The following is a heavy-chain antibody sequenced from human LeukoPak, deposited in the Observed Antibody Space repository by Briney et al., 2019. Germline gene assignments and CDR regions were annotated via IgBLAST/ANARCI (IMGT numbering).Heavy chain of an antibody. CDR1: GFTVSSNY. V-gene: IGHV3-66*01. Sequence: PGGSLRLSCAASGFTVSSNYMSWVRQAPGKGLEWVSVIYSGGSTYYADSVKGRFTISRDNSKNTLYLQMNSLRAEDTAVYYCAKGGPFGEFPEWFDPWGQGTLVTVSS. CDR2: IYSGGST. D-gene: IGHD3-10*01. J-gene: IGHJ5*02. CDR3: AKGGPFGEFPEWFDP.